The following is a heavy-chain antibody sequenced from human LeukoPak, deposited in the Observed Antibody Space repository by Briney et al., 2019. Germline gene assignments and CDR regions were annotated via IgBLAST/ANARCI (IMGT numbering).Heavy chain of an antibody. CDR2: IYPGDSDT. J-gene: IGHJ4*02. V-gene: IGHV5-51*01. CDR3: ARQRDGYSFDY. D-gene: IGHD5-24*01. CDR1: GYTFTSYW. Sequence: GESLKISCKASGYTFTSYWIAWVRQMPGKGLEWMGIIYPGDSDTRYSPSFQGQVTISAAKSSNTASLQWSSLKASDTAMYYCARQRDGYSFDYWGQGTLVTVSS.